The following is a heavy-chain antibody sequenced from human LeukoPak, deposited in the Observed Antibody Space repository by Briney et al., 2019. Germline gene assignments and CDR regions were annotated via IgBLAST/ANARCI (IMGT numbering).Heavy chain of an antibody. D-gene: IGHD2-15*01. CDR2: INHSAST. V-gene: IGHV4-34*01. J-gene: IGHJ6*03. CDR1: GGFISSYY. CDR3: ARKYGRYYYYMDV. Sequence: SETLSLTCTVSGGFISSYYWSWIRQPPGKGLECIGEINHSASTNYNPSLKSRVTISVDTSKNQFSLNLSSVTAADTAVYYCARKYGRYYYYMDVWGKGTTVTVSS.